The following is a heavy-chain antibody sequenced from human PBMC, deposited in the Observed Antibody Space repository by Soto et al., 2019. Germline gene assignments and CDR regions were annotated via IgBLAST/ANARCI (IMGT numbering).Heavy chain of an antibody. CDR3: PRSVAVPGAHIDY. CDR1: AGSLSGSY. Sequence: SQTLSLTCSLSAGSLSGSYWSWIRQSPGKVLEWLGSVYYTGSTNYSPSLRSRVSISVDPSKTQFSLRLSSVTATDTAGYSCPRSVAVPGAHIDYWGQGTQVTVSS. CDR2: VYYTGST. D-gene: IGHD6-19*01. V-gene: IGHV4-59*01. J-gene: IGHJ4*02.